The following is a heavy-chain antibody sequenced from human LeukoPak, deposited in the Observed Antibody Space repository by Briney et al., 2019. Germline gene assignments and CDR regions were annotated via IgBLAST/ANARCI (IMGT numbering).Heavy chain of an antibody. CDR1: GFTFNTYA. Sequence: GGSLRLSCAASGFTFNTYAMNWVRQAPGKGLEWVSAISTNGGRTYYADSVKGRFTISRDNSKNTLDLQMSALRGEDTDVYYCEKGRNGDTAVEAADIWGQGTMGTVSS. CDR2: ISTNGGRT. V-gene: IGHV3-23*01. D-gene: IGHD3-10*01. CDR3: EKGRNGDTAVEAADI. J-gene: IGHJ3*02.